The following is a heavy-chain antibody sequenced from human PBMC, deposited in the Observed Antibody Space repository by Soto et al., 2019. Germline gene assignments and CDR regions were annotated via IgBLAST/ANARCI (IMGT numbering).Heavy chain of an antibody. D-gene: IGHD3-22*01. CDR2: IMPVFRRP. J-gene: IGHJ4*02. Sequence: SVKVSCKASGGTFRTSAISWVRQAPGQGLEWVGGIMPVFRRPKYAQNFQGRVTISADESTSTAYMELSSLRSEDTAVYYCARGSGYYYWDDYWGQGTLVTVSS. V-gene: IGHV1-69*13. CDR1: GGTFRTSA. CDR3: ARGSGYYYWDDY.